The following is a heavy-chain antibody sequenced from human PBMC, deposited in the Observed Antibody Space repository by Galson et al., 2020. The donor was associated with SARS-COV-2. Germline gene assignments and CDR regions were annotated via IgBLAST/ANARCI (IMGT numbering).Heavy chain of an antibody. J-gene: IGHJ4*02. V-gene: IGHV3-15*01. CDR2: IKSKTYGGTT. Sequence: TGGSLRLSCAASGFTFSNAWMSWVRQAPGKGLEWVGRIKSKTYGGTTDYAAPVKGRFTISRDDSKNTLYLQMNSLKIEDTAVYYCTTDSAIVVIPAAGYWGQGTLVTVSS. CDR3: TTDSAIVVIPAAGY. D-gene: IGHD2-2*01. CDR1: GFTFSNAW.